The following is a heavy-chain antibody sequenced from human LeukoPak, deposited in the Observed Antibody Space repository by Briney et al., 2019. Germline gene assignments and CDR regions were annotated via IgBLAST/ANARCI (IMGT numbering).Heavy chain of an antibody. V-gene: IGHV4-34*01. CDR2: INHSGST. CDR1: GGSFSGYY. Sequence: SETLSLTCAVYGGSFSGYYWSWIRQPPGKGLEWIGEINHSGSTNYNPSLKSRVTISVDTSKNQFSLKLSSVTAADTAVYYCARDSVKKGWLPDRPYYFDYWGQGTLVTVSS. J-gene: IGHJ4*02. D-gene: IGHD3-22*01. CDR3: ARDSVKKGWLPDRPYYFDY.